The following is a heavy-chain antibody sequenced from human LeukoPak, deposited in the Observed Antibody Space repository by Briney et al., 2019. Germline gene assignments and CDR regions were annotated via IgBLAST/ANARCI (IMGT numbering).Heavy chain of an antibody. CDR3: LGATPPIYVWGSYDY. CDR2: IYSCGST. D-gene: IGHD3-16*01. J-gene: IGHJ4*02. Sequence: PGGSLRLSCAASGFTVSSNYMSWVRQAPGKGLEWVSVIYSCGSTYYADSVKGRFTISRDNSKNTLYLQMNSLRAEDTAVYYCLGATPPIYVWGSYDYWGQGTLVTVSS. V-gene: IGHV3-53*01. CDR1: GFTVSSNY.